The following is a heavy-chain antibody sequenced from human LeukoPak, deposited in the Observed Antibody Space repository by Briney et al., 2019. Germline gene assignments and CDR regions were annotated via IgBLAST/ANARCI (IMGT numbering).Heavy chain of an antibody. Sequence: GASVKVSCKASGGTFSSYAISWVRQAPGQGLEWTGRIIPIFGIANYAQKFQGRVTITADKSTSTAYMELSSLRSEDTAVYYCARVYYDSSGYGEFSYYGMDVWGQGTTVTVSS. CDR3: ARVYYDSSGYGEFSYYGMDV. J-gene: IGHJ6*02. V-gene: IGHV1-69*04. CDR1: GGTFSSYA. CDR2: IIPIFGIA. D-gene: IGHD3-22*01.